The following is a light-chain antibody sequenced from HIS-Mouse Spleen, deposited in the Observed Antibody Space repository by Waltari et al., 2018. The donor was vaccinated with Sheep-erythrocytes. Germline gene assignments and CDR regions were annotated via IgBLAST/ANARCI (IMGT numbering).Light chain of an antibody. Sequence: AIRMTQSPSSFSASTGDRVTITCRASQGISSYLAWYQQKPGKAPKLLIYAASTLQSGVPSRFSGSVSGTDFTLTISWLQSEDVATYYCQQYYSYPRTFGQGTKVEIK. V-gene: IGKV1-8*01. CDR3: QQYYSYPRT. CDR2: AAS. CDR1: QGISSY. J-gene: IGKJ1*01.